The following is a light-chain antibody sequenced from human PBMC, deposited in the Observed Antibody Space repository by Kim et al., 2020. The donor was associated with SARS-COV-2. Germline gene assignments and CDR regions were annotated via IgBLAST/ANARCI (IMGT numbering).Light chain of an antibody. CDR1: QTVSSNY. Sequence: LSPGERATLSCRASQTVSSNYLAWYQQAPGQAPRLLIYGASNRATGTPDRFSGSGSGTDFTLTISRLEPEDFAVYYCQQYGTSPYTFGQGTKLEIK. CDR2: GAS. CDR3: QQYGTSPYT. J-gene: IGKJ2*01. V-gene: IGKV3-20*01.